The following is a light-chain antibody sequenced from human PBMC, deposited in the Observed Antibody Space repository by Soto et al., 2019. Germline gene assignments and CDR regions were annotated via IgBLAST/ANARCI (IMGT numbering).Light chain of an antibody. CDR3: QQYNNWPPWT. CDR2: GAS. Sequence: EIVMTQSPATLSVSPGDTATLSCRASQSVTNTLAWYQQKPGQAPRLLISGASTRATGVPARFSGSGSGTEFTLTISSLQSEDFAVYYCQQYNNWPPWTFGQGTKVEIK. J-gene: IGKJ1*01. CDR1: QSVTNT. V-gene: IGKV3-15*01.